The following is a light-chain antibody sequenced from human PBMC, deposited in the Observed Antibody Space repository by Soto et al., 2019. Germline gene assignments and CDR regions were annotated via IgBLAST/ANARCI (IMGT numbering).Light chain of an antibody. CDR3: QTWDTGIRV. CDR2: LNSDGSH. J-gene: IGLJ1*01. Sequence: QLVLTQSPSASASLGASVKLTCSRSGGNSNYAIAWHQQQPEKGPRYLMKLNSDGSHRKGDGIPDRFSGSSSGAERYLTISSLQSEDEADYYCQTWDTGIRVFGTGTKVTVL. V-gene: IGLV4-69*01. CDR1: GGNSNYA.